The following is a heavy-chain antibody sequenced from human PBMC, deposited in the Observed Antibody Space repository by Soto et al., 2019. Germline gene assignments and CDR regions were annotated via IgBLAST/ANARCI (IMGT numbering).Heavy chain of an antibody. CDR1: GGTFSSYA. J-gene: IGHJ4*02. V-gene: IGHV1-69*13. CDR2: IIPIFGTA. Sequence: ASVKVSCKASGGTFSSYAISWVRQAPGQGLEWMGGIIPIFGTANYAQKFQGRVTITADESTSTAYMELSSLRSEDTAVYYCARDKKRGTAMAHFDYWGQGTLVTVSS. D-gene: IGHD5-18*01. CDR3: ARDKKRGTAMAHFDY.